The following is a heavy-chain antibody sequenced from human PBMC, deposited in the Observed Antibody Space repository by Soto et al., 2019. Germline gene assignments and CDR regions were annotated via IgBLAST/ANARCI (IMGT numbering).Heavy chain of an antibody. CDR2: ISSNGVGT. CDR3: ARRARPDFYYMDV. J-gene: IGHJ6*03. V-gene: IGHV3-64*01. CDR1: RFTRSGYA. D-gene: IGHD6-6*01. Sequence: EVQLAESGGGLAQPGGSLRLSCAASRFTRSGYAMDWVRQAPGQGLEYVSGISSNGVGTYYANSVQGRFTISRDNSKNTVYLQMGSLRPEDMAVYYCARRARPDFYYMDVWGKGTTVTVSS.